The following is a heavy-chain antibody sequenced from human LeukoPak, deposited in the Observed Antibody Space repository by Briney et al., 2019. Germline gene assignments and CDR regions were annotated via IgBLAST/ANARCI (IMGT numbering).Heavy chain of an antibody. J-gene: IGHJ3*02. CDR3: ARDLADSSGYNDAFDI. CDR1: GGTFSGYA. V-gene: IGHV1-69*05. CDR2: IIPIFGTA. Sequence: ASVKVSCKASGGTFSGYAISWVRQAPGQGLEWMGGIIPIFGTANYAQKFQGRVTITTDESTSTAYMELSSLRSEDTAVYYCARDLADSSGYNDAFDIWGQGTMVTVSS. D-gene: IGHD3-22*01.